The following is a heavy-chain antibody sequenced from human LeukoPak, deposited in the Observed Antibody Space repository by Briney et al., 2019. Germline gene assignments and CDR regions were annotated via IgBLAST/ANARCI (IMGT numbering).Heavy chain of an antibody. CDR3: ARVWELSDAFDI. CDR2: INHSGST. V-gene: IGHV4-34*01. D-gene: IGHD1-26*01. J-gene: IGHJ3*02. Sequence: MASETLSLTCAVYGGSFSGYYWSWIRQPPGKGLEWIGEINHSGSTNYNPSLKSRVTISVDTSKNQFSLKLSSVTAADAAVYYCARVWELSDAFDIWGQGTMVTVSS. CDR1: GGSFSGYY.